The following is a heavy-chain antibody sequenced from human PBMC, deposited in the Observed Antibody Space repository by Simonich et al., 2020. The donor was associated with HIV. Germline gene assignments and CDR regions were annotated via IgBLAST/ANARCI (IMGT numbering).Heavy chain of an antibody. Sequence: EVQLVESGGGLVQPGGSLRLSCAASGITFSSYTMHWVRQATGKGREYVSAISGNGGNTDHANSLKGRFTISRDNSKNTLYLQMGSLRAQDMAVYFCARAATGDAFDIWGQGTMVTVSS. J-gene: IGHJ3*02. CDR2: ISGNGGNT. CDR3: ARAATGDAFDI. D-gene: IGHD1-1*01. V-gene: IGHV3-64*01. CDR1: GITFSSYT.